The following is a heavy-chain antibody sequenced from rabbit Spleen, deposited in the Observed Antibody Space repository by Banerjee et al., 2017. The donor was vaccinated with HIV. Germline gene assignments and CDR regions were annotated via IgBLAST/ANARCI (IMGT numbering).Heavy chain of an antibody. CDR2: IYTGSGGT. D-gene: IGHD8-1*01. CDR1: GFSFSSSDY. Sequence: QSLEESGGDLVKPGASLTLTCTASGFSFSSSDYMCWVRQAPGKGLEWIGCIYTGSGGTGYASWAKGRFTISKTSSTTVTLQMTSLTAADTATYFCARAGSNYLYYFDLWGQGTLVTVS. V-gene: IGHV1S40*01. J-gene: IGHJ4*01. CDR3: ARAGSNYLYYFDL.